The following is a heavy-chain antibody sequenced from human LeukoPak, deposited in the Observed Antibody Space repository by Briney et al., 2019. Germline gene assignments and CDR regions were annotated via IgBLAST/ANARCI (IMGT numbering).Heavy chain of an antibody. CDR2: IIPIFGTA. CDR1: GGTFSSYA. CDR3: ARDGAPYGGSGSYYPLYYFDY. Sequence: SVKVSCKASGGTFSSYAISWVRQAPGQGLEWMGRIIPIFGTANYAQKFQGRVTITTDEPTSTAYMELSSLRSEDTAVYYCARDGAPYGGSGSYYPLYYFDYWGQGTLVTVSS. D-gene: IGHD3-10*01. V-gene: IGHV1-69*05. J-gene: IGHJ4*02.